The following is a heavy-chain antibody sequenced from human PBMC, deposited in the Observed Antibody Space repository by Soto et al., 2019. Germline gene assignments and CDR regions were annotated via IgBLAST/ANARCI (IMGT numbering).Heavy chain of an antibody. J-gene: IGHJ4*02. CDR3: AKDGSNWAFDY. CDR2: IYPSGGGT. V-gene: IGHV1-46*01. D-gene: IGHD6-13*01. CDR1: GYTFTTYH. Sequence: QVQLVQSGAEVKEPGASVKVSCKASGYTFTTYHLHWVRQAPGQGLEWMGIIYPSGGGTRYAQKFQGRLTMTRDTSTSTLYMELSSLRSEDTAVYYCAKDGSNWAFDYWGQGTRVTVSS.